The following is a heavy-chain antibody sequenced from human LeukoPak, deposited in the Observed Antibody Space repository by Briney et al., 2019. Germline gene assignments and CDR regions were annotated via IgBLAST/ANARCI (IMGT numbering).Heavy chain of an antibody. J-gene: IGHJ5*02. CDR1: GGSISSGGYY. Sequence: PSETLSLTCTVSGGSISSGGYYWSWIRQHPGKGLEWIGYIYYSGTTYYNPSLKSRLTISVDTSKNQFSLKLNSVTAADTAVYFCARAGSYGTTWFVPWGQGTLVTVSS. V-gene: IGHV4-31*03. D-gene: IGHD1-1*01. CDR2: IYYSGTT. CDR3: ARAGSYGTTWFVP.